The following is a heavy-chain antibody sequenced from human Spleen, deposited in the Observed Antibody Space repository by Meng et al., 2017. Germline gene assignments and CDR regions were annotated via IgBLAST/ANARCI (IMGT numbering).Heavy chain of an antibody. CDR1: GFTFSNYD. CDR2: ISRSGGTI. CDR3: VSKFFDH. Sequence: GGPLRLSCAASGFTFSNYDINWVRQAPGKGLEWISYISRSGGTIYYADSVKGRFTISRDNAKNSLHLQLSSLRVEDTAVYYCVSKFFDHWGQGTLVTVSS. V-gene: IGHV3-48*03. J-gene: IGHJ4*02.